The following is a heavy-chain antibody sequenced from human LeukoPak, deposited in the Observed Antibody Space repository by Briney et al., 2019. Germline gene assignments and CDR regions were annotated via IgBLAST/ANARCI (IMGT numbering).Heavy chain of an antibody. Sequence: GGSLRLSCAASGFTFSSYWMHWVRQAPGKGLVWVSRINSDGSSTSYADSVRGRFSIPRDNAKNTLYLQMNSLRAEDTAVYYCARGLSGYASSLGYWGQGTLVTVSA. CDR2: INSDGSST. D-gene: IGHD6-6*01. V-gene: IGHV3-74*01. CDR1: GFTFSSYW. CDR3: ARGLSGYASSLGY. J-gene: IGHJ4*02.